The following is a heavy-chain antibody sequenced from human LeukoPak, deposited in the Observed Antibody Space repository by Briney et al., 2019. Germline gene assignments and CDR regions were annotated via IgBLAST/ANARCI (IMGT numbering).Heavy chain of an antibody. CDR2: IYYSGST. J-gene: IGHJ5*02. Sequence: SQTLSLTCTVSGGSISSGGYYWSWIRQHPGKGLEWIGYIYYSGSTYYNPSLKSRVTISVDTSKSQFSLKLSSVTAADTAVYYCARSVGYSYGIWFDPRGQGTLVTVSS. D-gene: IGHD5-18*01. CDR1: GGSISSGGYY. CDR3: ARSVGYSYGIWFDP. V-gene: IGHV4-31*03.